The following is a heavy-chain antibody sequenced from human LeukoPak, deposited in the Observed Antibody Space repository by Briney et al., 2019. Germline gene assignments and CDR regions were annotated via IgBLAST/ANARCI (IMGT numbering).Heavy chain of an antibody. J-gene: IGHJ4*02. Sequence: ASVKVSCTASGYTFTGYYMHWVRQAPGPGLEWMGWINPNSGGTNYAQKFQGRVTMTRDTSISTAYMELSRLRSDDTAVYYCARTADILTGYDYWGQGTLVTVSS. CDR2: INPNSGGT. CDR1: GYTFTGYY. CDR3: ARTADILTGYDY. D-gene: IGHD3-9*01. V-gene: IGHV1-2*02.